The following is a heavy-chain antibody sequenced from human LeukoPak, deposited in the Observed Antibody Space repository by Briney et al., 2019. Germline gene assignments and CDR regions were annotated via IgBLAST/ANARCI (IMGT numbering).Heavy chain of an antibody. CDR3: AREKWLILSLDY. Sequence: SQTLSLTSAISGDSVSSNSAAWNWIRQSPSRGLEWLGRTYYRSKWYNDYAVSVKSRITINPDTSKNLIPLQLNSVTPEDTAVYYCAREKWLILSLDYWGQGTLVTVSS. CDR1: GDSVSSNSAA. CDR2: TYYRSKWYN. D-gene: IGHD6-19*01. J-gene: IGHJ4*02. V-gene: IGHV6-1*01.